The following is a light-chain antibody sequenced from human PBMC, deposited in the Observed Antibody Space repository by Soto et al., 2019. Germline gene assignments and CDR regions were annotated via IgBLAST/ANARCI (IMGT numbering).Light chain of an antibody. J-gene: IGLJ1*01. Sequence: QSVLTQPASVSGSPGQSITISCTGTSSDVGGYNYVSWYQQHPGKAPKLMIYDVSNRPSGVSNRFSGSKSGNTASLTISGLQAEGEADYYCSSYTSSSTYVFGTGTKVNVL. CDR3: SSYTSSSTYV. CDR2: DVS. V-gene: IGLV2-14*01. CDR1: SSDVGGYNY.